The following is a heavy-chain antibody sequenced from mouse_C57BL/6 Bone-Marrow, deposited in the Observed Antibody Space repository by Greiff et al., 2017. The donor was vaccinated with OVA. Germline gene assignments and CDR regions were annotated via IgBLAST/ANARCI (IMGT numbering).Heavy chain of an antibody. CDR1: GYTFTSYW. D-gene: IGHD1-1*01. CDR3: ARDGSSYGYYFDY. J-gene: IGHJ2*01. V-gene: IGHV1-50*01. CDR2: IDPSDSYT. Sequence: QVQLQQPGTELVKPGASVKLSCKASGYTFTSYWMQWVKQRPGQGLEWIGEIDPSDSYTNYNQKFKGKATLTVDTSSSTAYMQLSSLTSEDSAVYDCARDGSSYGYYFDYWGQGTTLTVSS.